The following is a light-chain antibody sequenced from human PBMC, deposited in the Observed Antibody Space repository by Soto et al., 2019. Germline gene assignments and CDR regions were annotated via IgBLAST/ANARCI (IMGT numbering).Light chain of an antibody. J-gene: IGKJ2*01. Sequence: DIQMTQSPSTLTASVGDRVTITCRASQTISSWLAWYQQKPGKAPKLLIYKASTLESGVPSRFSGGESGTEFTLTINSLQPDDFATYYCQQYNSYSPYTFGQGTMLEI. V-gene: IGKV1-5*03. CDR2: KAS. CDR1: QTISSW. CDR3: QQYNSYSPYT.